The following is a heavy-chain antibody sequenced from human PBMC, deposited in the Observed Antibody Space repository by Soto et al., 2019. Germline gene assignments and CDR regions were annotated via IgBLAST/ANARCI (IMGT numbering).Heavy chain of an antibody. CDR1: GGAFSSYT. CDR2: IIPILGIA. D-gene: IGHD5-12*01. Sequence: ASVTVSCQAAGGAFSSYTISWVRQAPGQGLEWMGRIIPILGIANYAQKFQGRVTITADKSTSTAYMELSSLRSEDTAVYYCARDGATADAFDIWGQGTMVTVSS. J-gene: IGHJ3*02. CDR3: ARDGATADAFDI. V-gene: IGHV1-69*04.